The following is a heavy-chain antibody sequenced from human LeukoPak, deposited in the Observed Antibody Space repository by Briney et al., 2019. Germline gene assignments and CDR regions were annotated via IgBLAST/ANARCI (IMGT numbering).Heavy chain of an antibody. J-gene: IGHJ4*02. V-gene: IGHV4-59*12. D-gene: IGHD5-18*01. CDR3: AREKSYGYFDY. CDR1: GGSITSYY. CDR2: IYYSGST. Sequence: SETLSLTCTVSGGSITSYYWSWIRQPPGKGLEWIGSIYYSGSTYYNPSLNSLVTISIDTHKNQFSLKLSSVTAADTAVYYCAREKSYGYFDYWGQGTLVTVSS.